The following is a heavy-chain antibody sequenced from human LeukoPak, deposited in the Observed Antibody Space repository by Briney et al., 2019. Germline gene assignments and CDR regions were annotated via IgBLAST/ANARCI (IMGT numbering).Heavy chain of an antibody. V-gene: IGHV4-34*01. D-gene: IGHD3-10*01. Sequence: SETLSLTCAVYGGSFSGYYWSWIRQPPGKGLEWIGEINHSGSTNYNPSLKSRVTISVDTSKNQFSLKLTSVIAADTAVYYCARAGWSGELYGPLDFWARGTLVTVPS. J-gene: IGHJ4*02. CDR1: GGSFSGYY. CDR2: INHSGST. CDR3: ARAGWSGELYGPLDF.